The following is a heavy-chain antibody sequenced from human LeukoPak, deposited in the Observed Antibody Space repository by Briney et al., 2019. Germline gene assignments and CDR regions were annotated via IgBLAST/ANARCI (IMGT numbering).Heavy chain of an antibody. CDR1: GGSISSSSYS. D-gene: IGHD4-17*01. J-gene: IGHJ4*02. Sequence: SETLSLTCTVSGGSISSSSYSWGWIRQPPGKGLEWIGNIYYTGSTYYNPSLKSRVTISVDTSKNQFSLKLSSVTAADTAVYYCARDPTLTTGFDYWGQGTLVTVSS. CDR3: ARDPTLTTGFDY. V-gene: IGHV4-39*07. CDR2: IYYTGST.